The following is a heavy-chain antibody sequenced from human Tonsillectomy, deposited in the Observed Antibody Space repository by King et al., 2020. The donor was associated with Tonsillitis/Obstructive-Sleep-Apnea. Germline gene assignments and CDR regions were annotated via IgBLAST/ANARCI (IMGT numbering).Heavy chain of an antibody. J-gene: IGHJ4*02. CDR2: IYYTGST. CDR3: ASRDF. CDR1: GGSISSYY. V-gene: IGHV4-59*01. Sequence: VQLQESGPGLVKPSETLSLTCTVSGGSISSYYSSWIRQPPGKGLEWIGYIYYTGSTNYNPSLKSRVTISVDTSKNQFSLKLSSVTAADTAVYYCASRDFWGQGTLVTVSS.